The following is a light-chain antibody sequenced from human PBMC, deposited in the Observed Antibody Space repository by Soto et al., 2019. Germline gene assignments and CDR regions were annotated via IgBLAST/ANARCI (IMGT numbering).Light chain of an antibody. CDR1: NIGSRS. J-gene: IGLJ3*02. V-gene: IGLV3-21*02. Sequence: SYELTQPPSVSVAPRQTATITCGGNNIGSRSVHWYQQKSGQAPVLVVFDDSVRPSGIPERISGYNSGNTATLTISGVEAGDEADYYCQVWDTTSDHWMFGGETKLTVL. CDR3: QVWDTTSDHWM. CDR2: DDS.